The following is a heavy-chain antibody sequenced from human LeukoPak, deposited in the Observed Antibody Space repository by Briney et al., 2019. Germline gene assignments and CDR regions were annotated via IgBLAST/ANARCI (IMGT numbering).Heavy chain of an antibody. CDR1: GGSISSYY. D-gene: IGHD3-3*01. CDR2: IYYSGST. CDR3: ARAAALSITIFGPDYYYYYYMDV. J-gene: IGHJ6*03. V-gene: IGHV4-59*01. Sequence: SETLSLTCTVSGGSISSYYWSWIRQPPGKGLEWIGYIYYSGSTNYNPSLKSRVTISVDTSKNQFSLKLSSVTAADTAVYYCARAAALSITIFGPDYYYYYYMDVWGKGTTVTVSS.